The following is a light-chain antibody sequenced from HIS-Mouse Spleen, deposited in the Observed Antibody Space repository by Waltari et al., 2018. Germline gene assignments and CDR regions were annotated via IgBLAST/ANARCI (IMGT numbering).Light chain of an antibody. Sequence: QSALTQPRSVSGSPGQSVTISCTGTSSDVGGYNYVSWYQQHPGKAPKLMIYDVSKRPSGVLDLFSGSKPGTTASLTISGLQAEDEADYYCCSYAGSYAWVFGGGTKLTVL. CDR2: DVS. J-gene: IGLJ2*01. CDR1: SSDVGGYNY. V-gene: IGLV2-11*01. CDR3: CSYAGSYAWV.